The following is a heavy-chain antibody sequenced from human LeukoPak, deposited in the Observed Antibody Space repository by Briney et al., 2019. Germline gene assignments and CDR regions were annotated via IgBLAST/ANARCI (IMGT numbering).Heavy chain of an antibody. CDR1: GFTFSNYG. V-gene: IGHV3-23*01. CDR2: ISGSRVST. D-gene: IGHD3-16*02. Sequence: GSLRLSCAASGFTFSNYGMSWVRQAPGKGLEWVSSISGSRVSTYYTDSMKGRFTISRDNTKNTLYLQMNSLRVEDTAVYYCAKGYVWGSYRYFDYWGQGTLVTVSS. J-gene: IGHJ4*02. CDR3: AKGYVWGSYRYFDY.